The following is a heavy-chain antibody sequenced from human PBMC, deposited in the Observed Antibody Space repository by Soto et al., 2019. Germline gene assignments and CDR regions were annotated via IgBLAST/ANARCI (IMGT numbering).Heavy chain of an antibody. CDR1: GGSVTSYY. CDR2: IYYSGST. D-gene: IGHD6-19*01. CDR3: ARQHRIAVAGRPSDY. V-gene: IGHV4-39*01. J-gene: IGHJ4*02. Sequence: SETLSLTCTFSGGSVTSYYWSWIRQPPGKGLEWIGSIYYSGSTYYNPSLKSRVTISVDTSKNQFSLKLSSVTAADTAVYYCARQHRIAVAGRPSDYWGQGTLVTVS.